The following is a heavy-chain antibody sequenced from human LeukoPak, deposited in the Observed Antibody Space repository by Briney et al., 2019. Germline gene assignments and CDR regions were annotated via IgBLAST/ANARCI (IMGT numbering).Heavy chain of an antibody. D-gene: IGHD5-18*01. Sequence: GESLKISCKGSGYNFTTYWIAWVRQLPGKGLEWMGIIYPGDSDTRYSPSFQGQVTISADKSITSAYLQWSSLKASDTAMYYCARHRDRYSYDSYYFDYLGQGTLVTVS. V-gene: IGHV5-51*01. CDR2: IYPGDSDT. J-gene: IGHJ4*02. CDR3: ARHRDRYSYDSYYFDY. CDR1: GYNFTTYW.